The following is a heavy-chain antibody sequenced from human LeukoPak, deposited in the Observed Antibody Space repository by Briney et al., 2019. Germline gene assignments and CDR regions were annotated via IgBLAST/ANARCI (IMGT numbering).Heavy chain of an antibody. CDR2: INRNGTNT. V-gene: IGHV3-20*04. Sequence: PSGSLRLSCAASGGTTDDYGMSWVRQAPGKGLEWVSGINRNGTNTHHAESVKGRFTISRDIAEKSLYLQMNSLRDDDTAFYYCVKDLSSNWYSFDYWGQGTLVIV. CDR1: GGTTDDYG. CDR3: VKDLSSNWYSFDY. J-gene: IGHJ4*02. D-gene: IGHD6-13*01.